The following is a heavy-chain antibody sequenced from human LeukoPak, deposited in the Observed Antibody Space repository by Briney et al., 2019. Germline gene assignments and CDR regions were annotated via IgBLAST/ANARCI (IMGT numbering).Heavy chain of an antibody. CDR3: ARDRAYNRFDY. CDR2: IKEDGSAK. Sequence: GGSVRLSCVDSGFTFSTSWMAWVRQAQGKGLEWVANIKEDGSAKNYVGSVRGRFTVSRDNAKKSVYLEMNSLRAEDTAVYYCARDRAYNRFDYWGQGTLVTVSS. V-gene: IGHV3-7*01. CDR1: GFTFSTSW. J-gene: IGHJ4*02. D-gene: IGHD1-14*01.